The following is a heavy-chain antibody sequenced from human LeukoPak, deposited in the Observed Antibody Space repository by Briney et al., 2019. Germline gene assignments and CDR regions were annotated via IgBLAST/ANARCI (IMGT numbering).Heavy chain of an antibody. V-gene: IGHV4-39*01. CDR1: GGSISSSNYY. CDR3: ARLDMVRGVNLDY. J-gene: IGHJ4*02. CDR2: IYYSGST. D-gene: IGHD3-10*01. Sequence: SETLSLTCTVSGGSISSSNYYWGWIRQPPGKGLEWIGSIYYSGSTFYNPSLKSRVTISVDTSKTQFSPKLSSVTAADTAVYYCARLDMVRGVNLDYWGQGTLVTVSS.